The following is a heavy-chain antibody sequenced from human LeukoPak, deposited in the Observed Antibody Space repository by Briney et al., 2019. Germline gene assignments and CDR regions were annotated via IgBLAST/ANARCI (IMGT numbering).Heavy chain of an antibody. V-gene: IGHV1-18*01. Sequence: ASVKVSCKASGYTFTSYGISWVRQAPGQGLEWMGWISAYNGNTNYAQKLQGRVTMTTDTSTSTAYMELRSLRSDDTAVYYCARDRRITMDRPTLYWGQGTLVTVSS. J-gene: IGHJ4*02. CDR2: ISAYNGNT. D-gene: IGHD3-10*01. CDR1: GYTFTSYG. CDR3: ARDRRITMDRPTLY.